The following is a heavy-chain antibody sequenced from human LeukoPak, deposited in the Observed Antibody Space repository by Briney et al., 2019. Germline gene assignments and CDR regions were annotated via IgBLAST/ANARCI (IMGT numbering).Heavy chain of an antibody. CDR2: IYYSGST. CDR3: ARGLGYDILTGYYLNRTKFDY. CDR1: GGSISSGGYY. D-gene: IGHD3-9*01. Sequence: KASQTLSLTCTVSGGSISSGGYYWSWIRQHPGKGLEWIGYIYYSGSTYYNPSLKSRVTMSVDTSKNQFSLKLSSVTAADTAVYYCARGLGYDILTGYYLNRTKFDYWGQGTLVTVSS. V-gene: IGHV4-31*03. J-gene: IGHJ4*02.